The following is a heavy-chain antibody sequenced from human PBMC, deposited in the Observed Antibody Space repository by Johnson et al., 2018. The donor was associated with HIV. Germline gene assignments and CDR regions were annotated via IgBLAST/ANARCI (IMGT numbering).Heavy chain of an antibody. CDR3: TKGIVVGTPHDAFDI. CDR2: LTWNSGRK. J-gene: IGHJ3*02. D-gene: IGHD2-21*01. Sequence: VQLVESGGRLVQPGRSLRLSCAASGFSFDDYAMHWVRQVPGKGLEWVAGLTWNSGRKGYADSVKGRFTISRDNAKNSLYLQMNSLKPEDTALYYCTKGIVVGTPHDAFDIWCQGTMVTVSS. V-gene: IGHV3-9*01. CDR1: GFSFDDYA.